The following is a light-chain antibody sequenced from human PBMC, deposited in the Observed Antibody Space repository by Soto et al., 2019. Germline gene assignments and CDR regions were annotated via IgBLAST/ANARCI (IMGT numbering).Light chain of an antibody. CDR2: DVN. CDR3: SSYTSSSTYV. CDR1: SSDVGASNY. V-gene: IGLV2-14*01. Sequence: QSALTQPASVSGSPGQSITISCTGTSSDVGASNYVSWYQQHPAKAPKLIISDVNYRPSGVSNRFSGSKSGNTASLTISWLQVEDEADYYCSSYTSSSTYVFGTGTKLTVL. J-gene: IGLJ1*01.